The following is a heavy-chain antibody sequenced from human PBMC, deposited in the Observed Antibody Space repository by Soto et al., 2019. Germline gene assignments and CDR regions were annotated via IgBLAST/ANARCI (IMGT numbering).Heavy chain of an antibody. CDR2: ISSSSSYI. D-gene: IGHD1-26*01. CDR3: ARVLLGGPPPDP. CDR1: GFTFSSYS. V-gene: IGHV3-21*01. Sequence: EVQLVESGGGLVKPGGSLRLSCAASGFTFSSYSMNWVRQAPGKGLEWVSSISSSSSYIYYADSVKGRFPISRDNAKNSLYLQINSLRAEDTAVYYCARVLLGGPPPDPWGQGTLVTVSS. J-gene: IGHJ5*02.